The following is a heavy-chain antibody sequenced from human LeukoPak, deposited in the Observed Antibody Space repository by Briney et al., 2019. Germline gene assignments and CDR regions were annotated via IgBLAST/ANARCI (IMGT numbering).Heavy chain of an antibody. CDR2: ISWNSGSI. D-gene: IGHD6-19*01. CDR1: GFTFDDHA. CDR3: AKDRLSGFSGGVIDY. V-gene: IGHV3-9*03. Sequence: PGRSLRLSCAASGFTFDDHAMHWVRHAPGKGLEWVSGISWNSGSIGYADSVKGRYTISRDNAKNSLYLQMNSLRAEDMAFYYFAKDRLSGFSGGVIDYWGQGTLVTVSS. J-gene: IGHJ4*02.